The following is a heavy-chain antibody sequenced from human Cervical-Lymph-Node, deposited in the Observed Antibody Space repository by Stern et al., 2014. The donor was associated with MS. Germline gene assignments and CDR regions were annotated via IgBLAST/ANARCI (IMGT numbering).Heavy chain of an antibody. Sequence: VQLEESGPGLVKPSETLSLTCAVSGGSISSSDYYWGWIRQPPGKGLEWIGRIHDSGPTFTTPSLKSRVTFPADTPKNKVSLRLPSVTAADTAMYYCARGLLWFGELTVNGFDPWGQGTLVTVSS. D-gene: IGHD3-10*01. CDR2: IHDSGPT. J-gene: IGHJ5*02. CDR1: GGSISSSDYY. CDR3: ARGLLWFGELTVNGFDP. V-gene: IGHV4-39*01.